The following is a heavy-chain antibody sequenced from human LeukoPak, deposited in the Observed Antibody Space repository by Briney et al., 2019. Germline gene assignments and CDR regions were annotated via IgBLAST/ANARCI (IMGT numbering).Heavy chain of an antibody. Sequence: GGSLRLSCAASGFTFSSYSMNWVRQAPGKGPEWVSSISSSSSYIYYADSVKGRFTISRDNAKNSLYLQMNSLRAEDTAVYYCARLEYSSSSDYYYYMDVWGKGTTVAVSS. J-gene: IGHJ6*03. D-gene: IGHD6-6*01. CDR3: ARLEYSSSSDYYYYMDV. CDR2: ISSSSSYI. CDR1: GFTFSSYS. V-gene: IGHV3-21*01.